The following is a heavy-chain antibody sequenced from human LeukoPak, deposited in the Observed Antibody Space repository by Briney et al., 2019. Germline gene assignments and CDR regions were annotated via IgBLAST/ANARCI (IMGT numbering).Heavy chain of an antibody. D-gene: IGHD4-23*01. V-gene: IGHV3-30*04. CDR3: ARAGGGGRLYFDS. J-gene: IGHJ4*02. CDR1: GFTFSSYA. CDR2: ISYDGSNK. Sequence: GGSLRLSCAASGFTFSSYAMHWVRQAPGKGLEWVAVISYDGSNKYYADSVKGRFTISRDNSKNTLYLQMNSLRAEDTAVYYCARAGGGGRLYFDSWGQGTLVTVSS.